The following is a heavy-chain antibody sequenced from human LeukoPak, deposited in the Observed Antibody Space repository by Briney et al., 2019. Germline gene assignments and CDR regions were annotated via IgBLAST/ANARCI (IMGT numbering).Heavy chain of an antibody. Sequence: GGSLRLSCAASGFTFSSYGMHWVRQAPGKGLEWVAVISYDGSNKYYADSVKGRFTISRDNSKNTLYLQMNSLRAEDTAVYYCAKIPMISSGTLPYYFDYWGQGTLVTVSS. V-gene: IGHV3-30*18. CDR3: AKIPMISSGTLPYYFDY. CDR1: GFTFSSYG. D-gene: IGHD2-2*02. CDR2: ISYDGSNK. J-gene: IGHJ4*02.